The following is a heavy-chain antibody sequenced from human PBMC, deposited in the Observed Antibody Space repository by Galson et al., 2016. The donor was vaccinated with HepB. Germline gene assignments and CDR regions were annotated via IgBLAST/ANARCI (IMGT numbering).Heavy chain of an antibody. V-gene: IGHV3-48*03. CDR3: ARGYGPLSIAAAGTVCCY. D-gene: IGHD6-13*01. J-gene: IGHJ4*02. CDR1: GFTFSSYE. Sequence: SLRLSCAASGFTFSSYEMNWVRQAPGKGLEWVSYISSSGSTIYYADSVKGRFTISRDNAKNLLYLQMNSLRAEDTAVYYCARGYGPLSIAAAGTVCCYWGQGTLVTVSS. CDR2: ISSSGSTI.